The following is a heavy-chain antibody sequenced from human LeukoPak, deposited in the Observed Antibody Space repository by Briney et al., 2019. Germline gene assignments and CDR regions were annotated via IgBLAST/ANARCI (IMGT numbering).Heavy chain of an antibody. CDR1: GGSISSGSFY. J-gene: IGHJ4*02. Sequence: SETLSLTCTVSGGSISSGSFYWSWIRQPAGTGLEWIGRIYTSGSTNYNPSLKSRVTISVDTSKNQFSLKLSSVTAADTAVYYCAREMPELGYCSGGSCQSFDYWGQGTLVTVSS. CDR3: AREMPELGYCSGGSCQSFDY. CDR2: IYTSGST. V-gene: IGHV4-61*02. D-gene: IGHD2-15*01.